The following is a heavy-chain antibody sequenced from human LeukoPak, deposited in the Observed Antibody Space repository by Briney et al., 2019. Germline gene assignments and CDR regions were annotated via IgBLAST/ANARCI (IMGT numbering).Heavy chain of an antibody. J-gene: IGHJ4*02. CDR2: IYTSGST. Sequence: SETLSLTCTVSGGSISSGSYYWSWIRQPAGKGLEWIGRIYTSGSTNYNPSLKSRVTISVDTSKNQFSLKLSSVTAADTAVYYCARQRYSSSWYAWYYFDYWGQGTLVTVSS. V-gene: IGHV4-61*02. CDR3: ARQRYSSSWYAWYYFDY. CDR1: GGSISSGSYY. D-gene: IGHD6-13*01.